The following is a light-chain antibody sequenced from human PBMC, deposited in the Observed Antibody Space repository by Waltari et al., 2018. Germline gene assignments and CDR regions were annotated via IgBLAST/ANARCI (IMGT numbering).Light chain of an antibody. CDR2: GAS. CDR3: QQYNNWPL. V-gene: IGKV3-15*01. Sequence: EIVMTQSPATLSVSPGERATLSCRASQSVSSNLAWYQQKPGQDPRLLIYGASTRATGIPARFSGSGSGTEFTLTISSMQSEDFAVYYCQQYNNWPLFGGGTKVEIK. CDR1: QSVSSN. J-gene: IGKJ4*01.